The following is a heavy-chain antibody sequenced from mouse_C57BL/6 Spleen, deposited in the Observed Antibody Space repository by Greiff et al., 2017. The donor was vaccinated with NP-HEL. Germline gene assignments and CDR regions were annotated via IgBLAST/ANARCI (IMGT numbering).Heavy chain of an antibody. CDR1: GYTFTSYW. D-gene: IGHD2-14*01. Sequence: VQLQQSGAELVKPGASVKLSCKASGYTFTSYWMQWVKQRPGQGLEWIGEIDPSDSYTNYNQKFKGKATLTVDTSSSTAYMQLSSLTSEDSAVYYCARRRYDYAMDYWGQGTSVTVSS. V-gene: IGHV1-50*01. CDR3: ARRRYDYAMDY. CDR2: IDPSDSYT. J-gene: IGHJ4*01.